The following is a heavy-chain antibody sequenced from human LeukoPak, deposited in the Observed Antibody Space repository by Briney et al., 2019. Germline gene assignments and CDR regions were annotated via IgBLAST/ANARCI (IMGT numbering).Heavy chain of an antibody. CDR1: GFTFTDYY. Sequence: GVSLRLSCATSGFTFTDYYMSWIRQAPGKGLEWVSYISVSGTTMYYADSVKGRFTLSRDNAKNSLYLQMNSLRAEDTAVYYCARVGRLQYGDYVAFDYWGQGAQVTVSS. V-gene: IGHV3-11*01. CDR3: ARVGRLQYGDYVAFDY. J-gene: IGHJ4*02. D-gene: IGHD4-17*01. CDR2: ISVSGTTM.